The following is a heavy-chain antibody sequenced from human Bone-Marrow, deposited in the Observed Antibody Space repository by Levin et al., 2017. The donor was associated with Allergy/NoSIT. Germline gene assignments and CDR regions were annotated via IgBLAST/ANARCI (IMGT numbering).Heavy chain of an antibody. D-gene: IGHD3-16*01. CDR1: GFSLTTSGMG. Sequence: ESGPTLVKPTQTLTLTCTFSGFSLTTSGMGVAWIRQPPGQVLEWLALIYWDDDKRYSPSLKNRLSITKDTSKNQVVLTLTNMDPVDTGTYCWEQRGLGDAFDIWGQGAMVIVSS. J-gene: IGHJ3*02. V-gene: IGHV2-5*02. CDR2: IYWDDDK. CDR3: EQRGLGDAFDI.